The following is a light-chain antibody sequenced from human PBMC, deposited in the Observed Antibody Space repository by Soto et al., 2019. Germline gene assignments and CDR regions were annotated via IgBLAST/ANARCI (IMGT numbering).Light chain of an antibody. V-gene: IGKV3-20*01. CDR1: PRLSNNY. Sequence: VLTQSPGTLSFSPGDTATLTCRASPRLSNNYLVWYQQKPGRPPRVLIYGAAYRATGVPDRFSGRGSGTEFTLTISRLEPEDFAVYYCQQYGSSPRTFGQGTKVEIK. CDR3: QQYGSSPRT. J-gene: IGKJ1*01. CDR2: GAA.